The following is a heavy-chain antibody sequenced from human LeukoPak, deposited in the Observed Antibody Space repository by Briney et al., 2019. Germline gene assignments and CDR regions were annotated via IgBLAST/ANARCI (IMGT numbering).Heavy chain of an antibody. J-gene: IGHJ4*02. Sequence: QPGGSLRLSCAASGFTFSTYSMTWVRQAPGKGLEWVSYISSSSSTIYYADSVKGRSTISRDNAKNSLYLQMNSLRSDDTVVYFCARALSSSWHNFDYWGQGTLVTVSS. D-gene: IGHD6-13*01. CDR3: ARALSSSWHNFDY. V-gene: IGHV3-48*04. CDR2: ISSSSSTI. CDR1: GFTFSTYS.